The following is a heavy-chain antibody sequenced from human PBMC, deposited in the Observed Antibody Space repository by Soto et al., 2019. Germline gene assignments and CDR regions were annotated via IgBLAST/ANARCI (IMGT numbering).Heavy chain of an antibody. V-gene: IGHV1-69*12. J-gene: IGHJ3*02. CDR2: LIPIFGTA. Sequence: QVQLVQSGAEVKKPGSSVKVSCKASGGTFSSYAISWVRQAPGQRPEWMGGLIPIFGTAKYAQKFEDRVTITADESTCTAYMEMTSLRSEDTAVYYWARVGDDSSGFDAFDIWGEGTMVTVSS. CDR3: ARVGDDSSGFDAFDI. D-gene: IGHD3-22*01. CDR1: GGTFSSYA.